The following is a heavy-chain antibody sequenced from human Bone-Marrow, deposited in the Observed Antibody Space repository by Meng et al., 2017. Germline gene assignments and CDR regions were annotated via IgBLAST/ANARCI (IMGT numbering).Heavy chain of an antibody. Sequence: GESLKISCAASGFTFSSYSMNWVRQAPGKGLEWVSSISSSSSYIYYADSVKGRFTISRDNAKNSLYLQMNSLRAEDTAVYYRARKSDYDFWSGYYYYYYGMDVWGQGTTVTVSS. J-gene: IGHJ6*02. CDR3: ARKSDYDFWSGYYYYYYGMDV. CDR2: ISSSSSYI. D-gene: IGHD3-3*01. V-gene: IGHV3-21*01. CDR1: GFTFSSYS.